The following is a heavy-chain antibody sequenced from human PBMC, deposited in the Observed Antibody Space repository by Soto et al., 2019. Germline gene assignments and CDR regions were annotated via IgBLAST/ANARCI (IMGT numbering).Heavy chain of an antibody. Sequence: VGSLRLSCEASGFTITNYPIHWVRQAPGKGLEWVAVISYDGSNKHYADSVKGRFTISRDNSKNTLYLQMNSLKTEDTAVYYCTRETPYDFWSGAFDYWGQGALVTVSS. CDR3: TRETPYDFWSGAFDY. J-gene: IGHJ4*02. D-gene: IGHD3-3*01. CDR2: ISYDGSNK. CDR1: GFTITNYP. V-gene: IGHV3-30-3*01.